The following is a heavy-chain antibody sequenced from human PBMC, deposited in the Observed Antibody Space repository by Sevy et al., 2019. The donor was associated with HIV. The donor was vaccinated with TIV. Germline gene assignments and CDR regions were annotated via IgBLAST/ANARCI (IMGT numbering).Heavy chain of an antibody. CDR3: ARARGSSGWDAFHI. Sequence: ASVKVSCKASGYTFTNYYIHWVRQAPGQGLEWMGIINPRGGSTSYAQKFQGRVTVTRDTSTSTVYMELSSLRSEDTAIYYCARARGSSGWDAFHIWGQGTMVTVSS. D-gene: IGHD6-19*01. V-gene: IGHV1-46*03. CDR1: GYTFTNYY. J-gene: IGHJ3*02. CDR2: INPRGGST.